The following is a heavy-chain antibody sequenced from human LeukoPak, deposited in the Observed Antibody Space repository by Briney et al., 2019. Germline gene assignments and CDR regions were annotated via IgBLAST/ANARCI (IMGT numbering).Heavy chain of an antibody. V-gene: IGHV1-69*01. CDR3: ASSTTTMVRGVIGPHNWFDP. CDR2: IIPIFGTA. J-gene: IGHJ5*02. CDR1: GGTFSSYA. Sequence: GSSVKVSCKASGGTFSSYAISWMRQAPGQGLEWMGGIIPIFGTANYAQKFQGRVTITADESTSTAYMELSSLRSEDTAVYYCASSTTTMVRGVIGPHNWFDPWGQGTLVTVSS. D-gene: IGHD3-10*01.